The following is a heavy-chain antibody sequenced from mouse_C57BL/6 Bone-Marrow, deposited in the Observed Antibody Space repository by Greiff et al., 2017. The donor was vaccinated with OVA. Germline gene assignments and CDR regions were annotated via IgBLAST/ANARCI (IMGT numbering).Heavy chain of an antibody. D-gene: IGHD1-1*01. V-gene: IGHV1-50*01. CDR3: ARNYDGSRCLFDY. Sequence: VQLQQPGAELVKPGASVKLSCKASGYTFTSYWMQWVKQRPGQGLEWIGEIDPSDSYTNSNQQFKGKATLTVDTSSRTASMQLSSLTSEDSAVNYCARNYDGSRCLFDYWGKGTTLTVSS. J-gene: IGHJ2*01. CDR1: GYTFTSYW. CDR2: IDPSDSYT.